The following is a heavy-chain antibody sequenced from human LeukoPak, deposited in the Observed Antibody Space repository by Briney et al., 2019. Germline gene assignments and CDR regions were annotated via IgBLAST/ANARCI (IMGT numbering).Heavy chain of an antibody. D-gene: IGHD6-19*01. Sequence: VGSLRLSCSASGFTFSSYAMHWVRQAPGKGLEYVSAISSNGGSTYYADSVKGRFTISRDNSKNTLHLQMSSLRAEDTAVYYCVNYFSSGWILSPQFDYWGQGTLVTVSS. V-gene: IGHV3-64D*06. CDR1: GFTFSSYA. CDR3: VNYFSSGWILSPQFDY. CDR2: ISSNGGST. J-gene: IGHJ4*02.